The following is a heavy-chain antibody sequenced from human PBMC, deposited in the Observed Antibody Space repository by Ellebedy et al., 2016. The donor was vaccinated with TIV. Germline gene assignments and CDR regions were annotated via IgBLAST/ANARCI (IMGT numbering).Heavy chain of an antibody. Sequence: GESLKISXAASEFTVSNKDMSWVRQAPGKGLEWVSGISGRGGGTYYADSVKGRFTISRDNSKNTLYLQMNSLRAEDTAVYYCANVIVGATPFDYWGQGTLVTVSS. CDR2: ISGRGGGT. CDR3: ANVIVGATPFDY. D-gene: IGHD1-26*01. CDR1: EFTVSNKD. V-gene: IGHV3-23*01. J-gene: IGHJ4*02.